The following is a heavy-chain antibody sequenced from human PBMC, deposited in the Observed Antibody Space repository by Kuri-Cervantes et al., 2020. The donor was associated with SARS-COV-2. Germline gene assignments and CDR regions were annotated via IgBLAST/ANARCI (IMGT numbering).Heavy chain of an antibody. D-gene: IGHD3-9*01. V-gene: IGHV5-10-1*01. CDR2: IDPSDSYT. Sequence: GGSLRLSCKGSGYSFTSYWISWVRQMPGKGLEWMGRIDPSDSYTNYSPSFQGHVTISADKSISTAYLQWSSLKASDTAMYYCARQVAHCDILTGYQMYYFDYWGQGTLVTVSS. J-gene: IGHJ4*02. CDR3: ARQVAHCDILTGYQMYYFDY. CDR1: GYSFTSYW.